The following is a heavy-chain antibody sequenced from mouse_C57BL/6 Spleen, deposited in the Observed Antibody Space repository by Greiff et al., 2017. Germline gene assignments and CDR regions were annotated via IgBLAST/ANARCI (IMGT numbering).Heavy chain of an antibody. J-gene: IGHJ4*01. D-gene: IGHD2-1*01. CDR3: ARERGNHYYAMDY. CDR2: IYPGSGNT. V-gene: IGHV1-76*01. Sequence: QVQLQQSGAELVRPGASVKLSCKASGYTFTDYYINWVKQRPGQGLEWIARIYPGSGNTYYNEKFKGKATLTAEKSSSTAYMQLSSLTSEDSAVYFCARERGNHYYAMDYCGQGTSVTVSS. CDR1: GYTFTDYY.